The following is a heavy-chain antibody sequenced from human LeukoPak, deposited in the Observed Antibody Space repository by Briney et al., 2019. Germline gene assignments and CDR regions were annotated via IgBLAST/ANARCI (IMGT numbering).Heavy chain of an antibody. CDR1: GFTFSSYA. CDR2: ISYDGSNK. J-gene: IGHJ4*02. Sequence: PGGSLRLSCAASGFTFSSYAMHWVRQAPGKGLEWVAVISYDGSNKYYADSVKGRFTISRDNSKNTLYLQMNSLRAEDTAVYYCAKDLGVGASVAPFFDYWGQGTLVTVSS. V-gene: IGHV3-30-3*01. CDR3: AKDLGVGASVAPFFDY. D-gene: IGHD1-26*01.